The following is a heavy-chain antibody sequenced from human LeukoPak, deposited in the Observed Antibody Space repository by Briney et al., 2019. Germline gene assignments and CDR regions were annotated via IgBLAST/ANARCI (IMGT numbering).Heavy chain of an antibody. CDR3: ARSYYYDSSGYGMDV. CDR2: INSDGSST. CDR1: GFTLRTNW. J-gene: IGHJ6*02. D-gene: IGHD3-22*01. Sequence: PGGSLRPSCPPPGFTLRTNWMHWVRQPPGKGRVWVSRINSDGSSTSYADSVKGRFTISRDNAKHTLYLQMNSLRAEDTAVYYCARSYYYDSSGYGMDVWGQGTTVTVSS. V-gene: IGHV3-74*01.